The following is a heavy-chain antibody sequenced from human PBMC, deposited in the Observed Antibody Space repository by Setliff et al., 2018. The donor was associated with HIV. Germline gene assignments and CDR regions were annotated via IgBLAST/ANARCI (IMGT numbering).Heavy chain of an antibody. CDR2: IYNSAST. V-gene: IGHV4-59*08. CDR3: ARHSPSDY. Sequence: SGTLSLTCTVSGDSISTDYWTWIRQPPGKGLEWIGYIYNSASTSYNPSLKSRVTISVDTSKNQFSLKLSSVTAADTAVYYCARHSPSDYWGQGTLVTVSS. CDR1: GDSISTDY. J-gene: IGHJ4*02.